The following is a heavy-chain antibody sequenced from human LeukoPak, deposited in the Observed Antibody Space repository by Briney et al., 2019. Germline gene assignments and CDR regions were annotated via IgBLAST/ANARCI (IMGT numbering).Heavy chain of an antibody. CDR3: ATEYFGAFNF. Sequence: GGSLRLSCSASGFTFSDAWMTWVRQAPGKGLEWVGRIKANKDGGTTESAAPVKGRITISRDDSKNMVYLQMNGLKIEDTAVYYCATEYFGAFNFWGQGSLATVSS. D-gene: IGHD3-10*01. CDR2: IKANKDGGTT. J-gene: IGHJ4*02. V-gene: IGHV3-15*01. CDR1: GFTFSDAW.